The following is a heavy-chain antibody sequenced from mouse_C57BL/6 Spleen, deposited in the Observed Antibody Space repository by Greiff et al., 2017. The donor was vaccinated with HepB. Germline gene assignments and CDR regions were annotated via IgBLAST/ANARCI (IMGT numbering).Heavy chain of an antibody. J-gene: IGHJ4*01. V-gene: IGHV1-26*01. D-gene: IGHD2-4*01. CDR3: AREGDDYPYGMDY. CDR1: GYTFTDYY. CDR2: INPNNGGT. Sequence: EVQLQQSGPELVKPGASVKISCKASGYTFTDYYMNWVKQSHGKSLEWIGDINPNNGGTSYNQKFKGKATLTVDKSSSTAYMELRSLTSEDSAVYYCAREGDDYPYGMDYWGQGTSVTVSS.